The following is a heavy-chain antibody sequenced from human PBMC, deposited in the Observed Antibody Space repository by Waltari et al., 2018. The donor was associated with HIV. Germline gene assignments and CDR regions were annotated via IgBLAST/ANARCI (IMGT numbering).Heavy chain of an antibody. CDR2: IYSSGNT. J-gene: IGHJ6*02. V-gene: IGHV4-61*02. Sequence: QVQLQESGPGLVKPSQTLSLTCPVSGGSISIGSYYWNWIRQPAGKGLEWIGRIYSSGNTNYNPSLKSRVTISVDTSKNQFSLKLSSVTAADTTVYYCARGRFEGYILYYYYGMDVWGQGTTVSVSS. D-gene: IGHD5-12*01. CDR1: GGSISIGSYY. CDR3: ARGRFEGYILYYYYGMDV.